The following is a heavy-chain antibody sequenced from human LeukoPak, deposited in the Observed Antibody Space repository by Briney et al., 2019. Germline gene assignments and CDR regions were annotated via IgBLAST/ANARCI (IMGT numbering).Heavy chain of an antibody. J-gene: IGHJ4*02. Sequence: PSETPSLTCAVYGGSFSGYYWSWIRQPPGKGLEWIGEINHSGSTNYNPSLKSRVTISIDTSKNQFSLKLNSVTAADTAVYYCASPIAAAGSSLIHWGQGTLVTVSS. CDR3: ASPIAAAGSSLIH. CDR1: GGSFSGYY. CDR2: INHSGST. V-gene: IGHV4-34*01. D-gene: IGHD6-13*01.